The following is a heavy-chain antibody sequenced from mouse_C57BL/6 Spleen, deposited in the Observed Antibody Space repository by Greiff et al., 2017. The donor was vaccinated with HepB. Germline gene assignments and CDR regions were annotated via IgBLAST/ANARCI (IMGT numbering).Heavy chain of an antibody. V-gene: IGHV2-2*01. CDR3: ARGVTTGYFDV. J-gene: IGHJ1*03. D-gene: IGHD2-2*01. CDR2: IWSGGST. CDR1: GFSLTSYG. Sequence: VKLMESGPGLVQPSQSLSITCTVSGFSLTSYGVHWVRQSPGKGLEWLGVIWSGGSTDDNAACISRRSSSKDNSKSQVFFKMNSLQADDTAIYYCARGVTTGYFDVWGTGTTVTVSS.